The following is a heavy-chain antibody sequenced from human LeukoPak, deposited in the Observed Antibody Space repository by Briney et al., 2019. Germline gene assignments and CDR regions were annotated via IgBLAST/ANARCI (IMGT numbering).Heavy chain of an antibody. CDR1: GGSFSGYY. CDR2: INHSGST. CDR3: ARGTPDLLRYFDWLLIYFDY. V-gene: IGHV4-34*01. Sequence: SETLSLTCAVYGGSFSGYYRSWIRQPPGKGLEWIGEINHSGSTNYNPSLKSRVTISVDTSKNQFSLKLSSVTAADTAVYYCARGTPDLLRYFDWLLIYFDYWGQGTLVTVSS. D-gene: IGHD3-9*01. J-gene: IGHJ4*02.